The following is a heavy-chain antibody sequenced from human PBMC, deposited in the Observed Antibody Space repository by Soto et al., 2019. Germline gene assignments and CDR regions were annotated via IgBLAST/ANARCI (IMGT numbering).Heavy chain of an antibody. Sequence: GGSLRLSCAASGFTFSSYSMNWVRQAPGKGLEWVSSISSSSSYIYYADSVKGRFTISRDNAKNSLYLQMNSLRAEDTAVYYCARGEYSSNPCGMDVWGQGTTVTVSS. CDR3: ARGEYSSNPCGMDV. CDR1: GFTFSSYS. D-gene: IGHD6-6*01. CDR2: ISSSSSYI. V-gene: IGHV3-21*01. J-gene: IGHJ6*02.